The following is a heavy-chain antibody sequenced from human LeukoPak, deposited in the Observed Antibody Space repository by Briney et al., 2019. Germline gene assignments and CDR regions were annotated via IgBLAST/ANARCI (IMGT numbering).Heavy chain of an antibody. V-gene: IGHV1-69*06. CDR1: GGTFSSYA. Sequence: SVKVSCKASGGTFSSYAISWVRQAPGQGLEWMGGIIPIFGTANYAQKFQGRVTITADKSTSTAYVEMSSLRSEDTAVYYCARHWGSGSPSFDYWGQGTLVTVSS. D-gene: IGHD3-10*01. CDR3: ARHWGSGSPSFDY. J-gene: IGHJ4*02. CDR2: IIPIFGTA.